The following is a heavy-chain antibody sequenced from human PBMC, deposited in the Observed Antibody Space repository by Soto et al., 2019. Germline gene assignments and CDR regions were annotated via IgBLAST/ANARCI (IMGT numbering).Heavy chain of an antibody. D-gene: IGHD4-17*01. J-gene: IGHJ4*02. CDR2: IYYTGST. CDR3: ARGGSYGDFFDY. V-gene: IGHV4-59*01. CDR1: GGSMSSNY. Sequence: SETLSLTCTVSGGSMSSNYWTWIRQSPGKGLEWIGYIYYTGSTKYNPSLKSRVTVSLDTSKNQFSLRLTSVTSADTAVYYCARGGSYGDFFDYWGQGAQVTVSS.